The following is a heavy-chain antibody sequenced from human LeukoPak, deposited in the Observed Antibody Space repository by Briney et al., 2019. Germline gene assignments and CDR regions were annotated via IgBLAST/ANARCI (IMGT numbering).Heavy chain of an antibody. Sequence: GGSLGLSCAASGFTFSSYGMHWVRQAPGKGLEWVAFIRYDGSNKYYADSVKGRFTISRDNSKNTLYLQMNSLRAEDTAVYYCAKDKEGIVVVPAAIGSAFDIWGQGTMVTVSS. J-gene: IGHJ3*02. V-gene: IGHV3-30*02. CDR2: IRYDGSNK. CDR1: GFTFSSYG. CDR3: AKDKEGIVVVPAAIGSAFDI. D-gene: IGHD2-2*02.